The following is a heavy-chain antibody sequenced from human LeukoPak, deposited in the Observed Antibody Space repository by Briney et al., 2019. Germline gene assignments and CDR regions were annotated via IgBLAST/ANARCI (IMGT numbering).Heavy chain of an antibody. J-gene: IGHJ4*02. CDR2: IKQDGSKK. CDR1: GFPFSSYW. D-gene: IGHD6-13*01. CDR3: ARTSRIAAAATDY. V-gene: IGHV3-7*01. Sequence: GGSLRLSCVASGFPFSSYWMTWVRQAPGKGLEWVANIKQDGSKKSYVDSVKGRFTISRDNAKNSLYLQMNSLRAEDTAVYYCARTSRIAAAATDYWGQGTLVTVSS.